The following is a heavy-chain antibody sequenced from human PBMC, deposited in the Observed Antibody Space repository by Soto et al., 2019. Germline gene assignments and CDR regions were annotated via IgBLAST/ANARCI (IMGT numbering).Heavy chain of an antibody. J-gene: IGHJ6*03. V-gene: IGHV3-23*01. CDR2: ISGSGGST. CDR3: AKGGHPGVVQAVKAVRSTYSYLAF. D-gene: IGHD2-2*01. CDR1: GFTFSISV. Sequence: SLRICCASCGFTFSISVMGLAFKAKGKGLEWVSAISGSGGSTYYADSVKGRFTISRDNSKNTLYLQMNSLRAEDTAVYYCAKGGHPGVVQAVKAVRSTYSYLAFWGKGTTVPVSS.